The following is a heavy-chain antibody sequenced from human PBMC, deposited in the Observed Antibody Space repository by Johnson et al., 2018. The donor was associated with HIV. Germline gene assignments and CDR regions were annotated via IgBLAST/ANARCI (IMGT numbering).Heavy chain of an antibody. CDR3: ARVLYGSGSYYKTPLGAFDI. Sequence: EVLLLESGGGLIQPGGSLRLSCAASGFTVSSNYMSWVRQAPGKGLEWVSVIYSGGSTYYADSVKGRFTISRDNSKNKLYLQMNSLRAEDTAVYYCARVLYGSGSYYKTPLGAFDIWGQGTMVTVSS. CDR1: GFTVSSNY. D-gene: IGHD3-10*01. CDR2: IYSGGST. V-gene: IGHV3-53*01. J-gene: IGHJ3*02.